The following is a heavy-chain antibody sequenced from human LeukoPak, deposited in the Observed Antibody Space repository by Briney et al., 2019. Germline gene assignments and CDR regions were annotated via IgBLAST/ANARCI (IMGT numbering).Heavy chain of an antibody. D-gene: IGHD3-10*01. CDR1: GGSINSYY. Sequence: SETLSLTCTVSGGSINSYYWSWIRQPPGKGLEWIGYIHYSGSTNYNPSLKSRVTISVDTSKNQFSLKLSSVTAADTAEYYCARDRGRGEFDYWGQGTLVTVSS. CDR3: ARDRGRGEFDY. CDR2: IHYSGST. J-gene: IGHJ4*02. V-gene: IGHV4-59*01.